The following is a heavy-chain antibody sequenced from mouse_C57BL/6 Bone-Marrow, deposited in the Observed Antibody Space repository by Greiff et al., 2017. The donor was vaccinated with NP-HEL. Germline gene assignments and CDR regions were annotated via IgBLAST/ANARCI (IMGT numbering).Heavy chain of an antibody. J-gene: IGHJ4*01. D-gene: IGHD2-3*01. V-gene: IGHV1-53*01. CDR2: INPSNGGT. CDR3: ARGGLLDDARDD. Sequence: QVQLQQPGTELVKPGASVKLSCKASGYTFTSYWMPWVKQRPGQGLEWIGIINPSNGGTNYNEKFKSKATLTVDKASSTAYMQLSSLTSEDTAVYYCARGGLLDDARDDWGQGTSVTVAA. CDR1: GYTFTSYW.